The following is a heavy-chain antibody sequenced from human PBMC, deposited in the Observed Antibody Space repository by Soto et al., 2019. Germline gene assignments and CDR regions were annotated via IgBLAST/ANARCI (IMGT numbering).Heavy chain of an antibody. J-gene: IGHJ4*02. CDR2: ISSSSSYI. CDR1: GFTFSSYS. CDR3: AKGGEINCSGSSCYSKGFDY. Sequence: GGSLRLSCAASGFTFSSYSMNWVRQAPGKGLEWVSSISSSSSYIYYADSVKGRFTISRDNAKNSLYLQMNSLRAEDTAVYYCAKGGEINCSGSSCYSKGFDYWGQGTLVTVSS. V-gene: IGHV3-21*01. D-gene: IGHD2-15*01.